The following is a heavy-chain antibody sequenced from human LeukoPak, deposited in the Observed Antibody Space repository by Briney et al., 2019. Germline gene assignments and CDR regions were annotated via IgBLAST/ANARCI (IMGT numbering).Heavy chain of an antibody. V-gene: IGHV4-4*07. CDR2: IYTSGST. J-gene: IGHJ6*03. D-gene: IGHD3-9*01. CDR3: ARVAQSPSNLRYFDWDKAYHYYYYMDV. CDR1: GGSISSYY. Sequence: PSETLSLTCTVSGGSISSYYWSWIRQPAGKGLEWIGRIYTSGSTNYNPSLKSRVTMSVDTSKNQFSLKLSSVTAADTAVYYCARVAQSPSNLRYFDWDKAYHYYYYMDVWGKGTTVTVSS.